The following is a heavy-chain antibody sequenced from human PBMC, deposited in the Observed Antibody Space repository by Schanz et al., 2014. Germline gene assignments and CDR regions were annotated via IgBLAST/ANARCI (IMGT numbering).Heavy chain of an antibody. D-gene: IGHD5-18*01. CDR1: GFKFSIYA. J-gene: IGHJ4*02. CDR2: ISYDGRSK. CDR3: AKDRVHGYSYGVIFDS. Sequence: QVQLVDSGGGVVQPGRSLRLSCAASGFKFSIYAMHWVRQAPGKGLEWVAVISYDGRSKDYADSVKGRFTISRNNSKNTLYLQMNSLRVEDTAVYYCAKDRVHGYSYGVIFDSWGQGTLVTVSS. V-gene: IGHV3-30*04.